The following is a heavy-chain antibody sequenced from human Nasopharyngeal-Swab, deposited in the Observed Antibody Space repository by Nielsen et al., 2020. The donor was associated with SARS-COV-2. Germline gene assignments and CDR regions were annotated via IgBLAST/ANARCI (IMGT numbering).Heavy chain of an antibody. CDR3: ARSRTDYGGTWYDAFDI. CDR2: VSSSGSYI. J-gene: IGHJ3*02. Sequence: GGSLRLSCAASGFTFSSYSMNWVRQAPGKGLEWVSSVSSSGSYISYADSLKGRFTISRDNVKNTLYLQMNSLRAEDTAVYCCARSRTDYGGTWYDAFDIWGQGTLVTVSS. V-gene: IGHV3-21*06. CDR1: GFTFSSYS. D-gene: IGHD4/OR15-4a*01.